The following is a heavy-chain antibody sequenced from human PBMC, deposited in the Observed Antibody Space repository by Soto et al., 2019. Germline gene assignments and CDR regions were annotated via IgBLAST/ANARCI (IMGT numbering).Heavy chain of an antibody. J-gene: IGHJ4*02. V-gene: IGHV1-69*13. CDR1: GGTFSSYA. D-gene: IGHD1-7*01. CDR2: IIPIFGTA. CDR3: AREAIAGTIPRRFDY. Sequence: GASVKVSCKASGGTFSSYATSWVRQAPGQGLEWMGGIIPIFGTANYAQKFQGRVTITADESTSTAYMELSSLRSEDTAVYYCAREAIAGTIPRRFDYWGQGTLVTVSS.